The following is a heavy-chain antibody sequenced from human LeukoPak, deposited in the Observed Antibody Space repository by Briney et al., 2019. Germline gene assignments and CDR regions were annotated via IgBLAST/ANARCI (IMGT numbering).Heavy chain of an antibody. V-gene: IGHV4-59*01. CDR3: ARVDTAMVLDY. Sequence: SSETLSLTCTVSGGSISIYYWSWVRQPPGKGLEWIGYIYYSGSTNYNPSLKSRVTISVDTSKNQFSLKLSSVTAADTAVYYCARVDTAMVLDYWGQGTLVTVSS. CDR2: IYYSGST. J-gene: IGHJ4*02. CDR1: GGSISIYY. D-gene: IGHD5-18*01.